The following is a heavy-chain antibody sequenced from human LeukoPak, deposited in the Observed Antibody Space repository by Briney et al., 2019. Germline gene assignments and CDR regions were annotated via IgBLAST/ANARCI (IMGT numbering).Heavy chain of an antibody. CDR1: GGSFSGYY. V-gene: IGHV4-34*01. CDR3: ARYSSSSGLDL. CDR2: INHSGST. D-gene: IGHD6-6*01. J-gene: IGHJ4*01. Sequence: SETLSLTCAVYGGSFSGYYWSWIRQPPGKGLEWIGEINHSGSTNYNPSLKSRVTISVDTSKNQFSLKLSSVTASDTAVYYCARYSSSSGLDLWGQGTLVTVSS.